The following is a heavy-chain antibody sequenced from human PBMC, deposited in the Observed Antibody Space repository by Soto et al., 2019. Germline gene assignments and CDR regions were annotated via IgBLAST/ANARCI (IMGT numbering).Heavy chain of an antibody. D-gene: IGHD3-22*01. CDR1: GFTFRTPA. V-gene: IGHV3-30*04. Sequence: QIQLVESGGGVVQAGRSLRLSCAASGFTFRTPAMHWVRQAPGKGLEWVALISNDGTYKYYADSVQGRFIISRDNSENTFYLQMNSLRPEDTAVYFCASDAGLSMMVAVDNWGQGTMVTVSS. CDR3: ASDAGLSMMVAVDN. J-gene: IGHJ3*02. CDR2: ISNDGTYK.